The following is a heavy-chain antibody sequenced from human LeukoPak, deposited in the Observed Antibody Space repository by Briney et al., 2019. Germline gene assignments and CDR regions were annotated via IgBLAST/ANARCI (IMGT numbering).Heavy chain of an antibody. CDR3: ARSGRVCSSTSCYIAY. V-gene: IGHV4-59*06. D-gene: IGHD2-2*02. Sequence: PSETLSLTCSVSGGSISTDYWSWIRQHPGKGLEWIGYIYYSGSTYYNPSLKSRVTISVDTSKNQFSLKLSSVTAADTAVYYCARSGRVCSSTSCYIAYWGQGTLVTVSS. CDR2: IYYSGST. J-gene: IGHJ4*02. CDR1: GGSISTDY.